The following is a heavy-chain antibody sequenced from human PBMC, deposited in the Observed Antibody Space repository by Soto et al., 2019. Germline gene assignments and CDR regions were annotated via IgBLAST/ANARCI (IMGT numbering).Heavy chain of an antibody. V-gene: IGHV3-30*18. CDR3: AKDYNPVAGFLFDY. J-gene: IGHJ4*02. Sequence: GGSLRLSCAASGFTFSSYGMHWVRQAPGKGLEWVAVISYDGSNKYYADSVKGRFTISRDNSKNTLYLQMNSLRAEDTAVYYCAKDYNPVAGFLFDYWGQGTLVTVSS. CDR2: ISYDGSNK. D-gene: IGHD6-19*01. CDR1: GFTFSSYG.